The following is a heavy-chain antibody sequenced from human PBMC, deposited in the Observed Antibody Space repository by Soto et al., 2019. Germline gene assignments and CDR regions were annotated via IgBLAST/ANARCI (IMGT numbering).Heavy chain of an antibody. D-gene: IGHD3-9*01. Sequence: SPTLSLTCDISGDSVSSKTTAWNWIRQSPSRGLEWLARTYYTSEWYYDYAVSVKSRMTISPDTSKNQFSLQLNSVTPEDTAVYFCAGGPSLTGSFFDSWGQGTLVTVSS. CDR1: GDSVSSKTTA. V-gene: IGHV6-1*01. CDR2: TYYTSEWYY. J-gene: IGHJ4*02. CDR3: AGGPSLTGSFFDS.